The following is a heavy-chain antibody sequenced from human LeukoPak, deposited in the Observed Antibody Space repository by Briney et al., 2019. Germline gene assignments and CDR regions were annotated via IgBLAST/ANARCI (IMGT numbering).Heavy chain of an antibody. J-gene: IGHJ6*02. D-gene: IGHD3-3*01. CDR3: ARDLNYDFWSGYYYYYGMDV. CDR2: IHPSSGAT. Sequence: ASVKVSCKASGYTFIAYHMHWVRQAPGQGLEWMGRIHPSSGATNYAQRFQGRVTLTRDTSINTAYMELSRLTSDDTAVYYCARDLNYDFWSGYYYYYGMDVWGQGTTVTVSS. CDR1: GYTFIAYH. V-gene: IGHV1-2*06.